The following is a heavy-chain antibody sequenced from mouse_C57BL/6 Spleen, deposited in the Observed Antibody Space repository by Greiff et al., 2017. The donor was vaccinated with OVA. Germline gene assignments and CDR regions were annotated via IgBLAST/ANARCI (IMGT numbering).Heavy chain of an antibody. V-gene: IGHV1-50*01. CDR2: IDPSDSYT. CDR3: ARSCSDY. J-gene: IGHJ2*01. CDR1: GYTFTSYW. D-gene: IGHD3-3*01. Sequence: VQLQQPGAELVKPGASVKLSCKASGYTFTSYWMQWVKQRPGQGLEWIGEIDPSDSYTNYNQKFKGKATLTVDTSSSTAYMQLSSRTSEDSAVYYCARSCSDYWGQGTTLTVSS.